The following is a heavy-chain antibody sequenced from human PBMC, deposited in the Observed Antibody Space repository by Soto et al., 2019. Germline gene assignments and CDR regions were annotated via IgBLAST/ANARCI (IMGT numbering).Heavy chain of an antibody. D-gene: IGHD3-10*01. V-gene: IGHV3-30*18. Sequence: PGGSLRLSCAASGFTFSNYGMHWVRQAPGKGLDWVALISYDGSNKYYADSVKGRFTISRDNSKNTLDLQMNSVRGEDTAVYYCAKDIALVRGVIMDMDVWGQGTTVTVSS. CDR2: ISYDGSNK. CDR3: AKDIALVRGVIMDMDV. CDR1: GFTFSNYG. J-gene: IGHJ6*02.